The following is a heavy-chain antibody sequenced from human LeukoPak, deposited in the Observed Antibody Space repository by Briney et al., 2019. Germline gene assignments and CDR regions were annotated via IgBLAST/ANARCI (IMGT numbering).Heavy chain of an antibody. CDR2: ISSSSYI. J-gene: IGHJ4*02. CDR3: ARDKGTSYLSFFDY. V-gene: IGHV3-21*01. Sequence: PGGSLRLSCAASGFTFSSYSMNWVRQAPGKGLEWVSSISSSSYIYYADSVKGRFTISRDNSKNTLYLQMNSLRAADTAVYYCARDKGTSYLSFFDYWGQGTLGTVSS. D-gene: IGHD6-6*01. CDR1: GFTFSSYS.